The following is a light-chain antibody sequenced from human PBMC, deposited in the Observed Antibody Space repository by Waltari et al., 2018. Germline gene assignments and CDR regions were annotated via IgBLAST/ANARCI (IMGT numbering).Light chain of an antibody. V-gene: IGKV3-11*01. CDR2: EAS. Sequence: EIVLTQSPATLSLSPGERATLSCRASQSVSSYLAWYQQKPGQAPRLLIYEASNRATGIPTRFSGSGSGTDFSLTISSLEPEDSAVYYCQQRSNWPITFGQGTRLEIK. CDR3: QQRSNWPIT. CDR1: QSVSSY. J-gene: IGKJ5*01.